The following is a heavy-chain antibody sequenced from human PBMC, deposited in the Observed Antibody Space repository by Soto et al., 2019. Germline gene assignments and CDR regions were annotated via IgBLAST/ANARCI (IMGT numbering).Heavy chain of an antibody. D-gene: IGHD1-1*01. CDR3: ARGWSLDLTLCVDL. V-gene: IGHV4-30-4*01. J-gene: IGHJ2*01. CDR2: IFYTGDT. CDR1: GGSISSGDYY. Sequence: QVQLQESGPGLVKPSQTLSLTCTVSGGSISSGDYYWSWIRQPPGKGLEWIGYIFYTGDTYYIPSLTSRVAISIHTSRNQFSLRLSSVTAADTAVYYCARGWSLDLTLCVDLWGRGTLVTVSS.